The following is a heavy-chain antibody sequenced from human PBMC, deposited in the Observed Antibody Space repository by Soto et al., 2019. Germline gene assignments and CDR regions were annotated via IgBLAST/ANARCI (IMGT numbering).Heavy chain of an antibody. D-gene: IGHD6-19*01. Sequence: PSETLSLTCTVSGGSISRYYWSWIRQPPGKGLEWIGYIYYSGSTNYNPSLKSRVTISVDTSKNQFSLKLSSVTAADTAVYYCARQQWLVLNAFDIWGQGTMVTVS. V-gene: IGHV4-59*08. CDR1: GGSISRYY. CDR3: ARQQWLVLNAFDI. CDR2: IYYSGST. J-gene: IGHJ3*02.